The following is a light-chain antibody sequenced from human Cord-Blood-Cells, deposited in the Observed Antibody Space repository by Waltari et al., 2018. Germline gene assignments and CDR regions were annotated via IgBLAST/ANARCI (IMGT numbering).Light chain of an antibody. V-gene: IGLV2-11*01. Sequence: QSALTQPRSVSGSPGQSVTISCTGTSSDVGGYNYFSWYQQHPGKAPKLMIYDVSKRPSGFPDRFSGSKSGNTASLTISGLQAEDEADYYCCSYAGSYTFVFGGGTKLTVL. J-gene: IGLJ2*01. CDR1: SSDVGGYNY. CDR2: DVS. CDR3: CSYAGSYTFV.